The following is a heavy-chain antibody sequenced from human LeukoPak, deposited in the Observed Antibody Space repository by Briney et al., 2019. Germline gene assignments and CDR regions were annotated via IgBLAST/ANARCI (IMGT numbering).Heavy chain of an antibody. Sequence: ASVKVSCKASGYTFTSYGISWVRQAPGQGLEWMGWISAYNGNTNYAQKLQGRVTMTTDTSTSTAYMELRSLRSDDTAVYYCARGPYSSGWYYYYGMDVWGQGTTVTVPS. CDR1: GYTFTSYG. CDR3: ARGPYSSGWYYYYGMDV. D-gene: IGHD6-19*01. CDR2: ISAYNGNT. J-gene: IGHJ6*02. V-gene: IGHV1-18*01.